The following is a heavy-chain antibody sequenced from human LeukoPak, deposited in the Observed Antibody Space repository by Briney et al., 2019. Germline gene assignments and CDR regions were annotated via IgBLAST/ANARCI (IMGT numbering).Heavy chain of an antibody. Sequence: SETLSLTCTVSGGSISSYYWSWIRQPPGKGLEWIGYIYYSGSTNYNPSLKSRVTISVDTSKNQFSLKLSSVTAADTAVYYCARVSSRDGYNSAFDIWGQGTIVTVSS. J-gene: IGHJ3*02. CDR3: ARVSSRDGYNSAFDI. D-gene: IGHD5-24*01. CDR1: GGSISSYY. CDR2: IYYSGST. V-gene: IGHV4-59*01.